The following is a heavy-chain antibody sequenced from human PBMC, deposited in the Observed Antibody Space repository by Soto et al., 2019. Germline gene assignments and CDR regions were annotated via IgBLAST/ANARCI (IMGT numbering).Heavy chain of an antibody. Sequence: SGPTLVKPTQTLTLTCTFSGFSLSTSGMCVSWIRQPPGKALEWLARIDWDDDKYYSTSLKTRLTISKDTSKNQVVLTMTNMDPVDTATYYCARSAGGYSYKGPFDYWGQGTLVTVSS. CDR1: GFSLSTSGMC. CDR3: ARSAGGYSYKGPFDY. J-gene: IGHJ4*02. V-gene: IGHV2-70*11. CDR2: IDWDDDK. D-gene: IGHD5-18*01.